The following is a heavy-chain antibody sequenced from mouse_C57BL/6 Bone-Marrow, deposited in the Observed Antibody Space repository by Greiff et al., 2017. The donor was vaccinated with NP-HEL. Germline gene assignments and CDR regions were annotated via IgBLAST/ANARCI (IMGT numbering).Heavy chain of an antibody. CDR2: IYPGSGST. Sequence: VPLQQPGSALVKPGASVTMSFKASGSTFTRYWITCLKPRPGPGLEWIGDIYPGSGSTNYNEKFKSKATLTVDTSSSTAYMQLSSLTSEYSAVYYCARAGYDFSFAYWGQGTLVTVSA. CDR1: GSTFTRYW. CDR3: ARAGYDFSFAY. J-gene: IGHJ3*01. D-gene: IGHD2-4*01. V-gene: IGHV1-55*01.